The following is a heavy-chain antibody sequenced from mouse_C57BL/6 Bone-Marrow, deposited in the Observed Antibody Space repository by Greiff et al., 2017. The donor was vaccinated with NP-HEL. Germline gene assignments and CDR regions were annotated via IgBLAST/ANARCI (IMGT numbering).Heavy chain of an antibody. D-gene: IGHD4-1*01. CDR1: GYSFTGYY. Sequence: EVQLQESGPELVKPGASVKISCKASGYSFTGYYMNWVKQSPEKSLEWIGEINPSTGGTTYNQKFKAKATLTVDKSSSTAYMQLKSLTSEDSAVYYCARQTGNYFDYWGQGTTLTVSS. CDR2: INPSTGGT. V-gene: IGHV1-42*01. CDR3: ARQTGNYFDY. J-gene: IGHJ2*01.